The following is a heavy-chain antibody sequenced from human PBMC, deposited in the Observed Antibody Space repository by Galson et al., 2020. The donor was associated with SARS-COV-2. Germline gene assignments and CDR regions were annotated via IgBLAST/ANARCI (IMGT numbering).Heavy chain of an antibody. J-gene: IGHJ6*02. CDR3: TTDPFTILSPADDYYYYGMDV. Sequence: GGSLRLSCAASGFTFSNAWMSWVRQAPGKGLEWVGRIKSKTDGGTTDYAAPVKGSFTISRDDSKNTLYLQMNSLKTEDTAVYYCTTDPFTILSPADDYYYYGMDVWGQGTTVTVSS. V-gene: IGHV3-15*01. CDR2: IKSKTDGGTT. CDR1: GFTFSNAW. D-gene: IGHD3-3*01.